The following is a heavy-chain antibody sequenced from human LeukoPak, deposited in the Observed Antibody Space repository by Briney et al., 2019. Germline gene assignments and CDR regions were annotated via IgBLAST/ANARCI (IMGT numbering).Heavy chain of an antibody. D-gene: IGHD3-22*01. CDR3: ARSRNYDSSGYNPTHYFDS. CDR2: VDNSVDM. Sequence: SETLSLTCSVSGGSIIGSYWTWIRQSPGKGLERIGYVDNSVDMNYYPSLQSRVTISVDMSKNHVSLRLNSVTAADTAIYYCARSRNYDSSGYNPTHYFDSWGPGALVTVSS. J-gene: IGHJ4*02. V-gene: IGHV4-59*01. CDR1: GGSIIGSY.